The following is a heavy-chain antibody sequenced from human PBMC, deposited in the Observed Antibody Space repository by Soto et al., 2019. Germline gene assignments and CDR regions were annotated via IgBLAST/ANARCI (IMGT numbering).Heavy chain of an antibody. J-gene: IGHJ5*02. CDR3: ARKDKSGYFNWFDP. V-gene: IGHV5-51*01. D-gene: IGHD3-22*01. CDR1: GYRFTSYL. Sequence: PGESLNISCRTAGYRFTSYLIALLRQLPGKGLEWMGIIFPSDSDTRYSPSFQGQVTISADRSTSTVFLQWASLKASDTAVYFCARKDKSGYFNWFDPWGQGTLVTVSS. CDR2: IFPSDSDT.